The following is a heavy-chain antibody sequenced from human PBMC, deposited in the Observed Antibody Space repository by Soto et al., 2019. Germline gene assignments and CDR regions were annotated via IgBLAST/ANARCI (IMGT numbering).Heavy chain of an antibody. V-gene: IGHV5-51*01. Sequence: GESLKISCKGSGYSFTSYWIGWVRQMPGKGLEWMGIIYPGDSDTRYSPSFQGQVTISADKSISTAYLQWSSLKASDTAMYYCARSPGIQLWYGFHAFDIWGQGTMVTVSS. D-gene: IGHD5-18*01. CDR2: IYPGDSDT. CDR1: GYSFTSYW. J-gene: IGHJ3*02. CDR3: ARSPGIQLWYGFHAFDI.